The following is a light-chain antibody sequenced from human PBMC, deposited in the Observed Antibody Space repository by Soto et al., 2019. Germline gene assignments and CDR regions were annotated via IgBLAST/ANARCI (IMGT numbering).Light chain of an antibody. V-gene: IGKV3-20*01. J-gene: IGKJ1*01. CDR2: GAS. CDR1: QSVSNNS. CDR3: QQYGSPGT. Sequence: EIVLTKSPGTLSLSPGERATLSCRASQSVSNNSLAWYQQKPGQAPRLLIYGASNRATGIPDRFSGSGSGTDFTLTISRLEPEDFAVYYCQQYGSPGTFGQGTKVDIK.